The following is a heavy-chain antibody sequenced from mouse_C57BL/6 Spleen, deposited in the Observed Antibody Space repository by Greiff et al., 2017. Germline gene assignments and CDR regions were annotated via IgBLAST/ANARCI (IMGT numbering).Heavy chain of an antibody. CDR2: IHPNSGST. J-gene: IGHJ4*01. CDR1: GYTFTSYW. V-gene: IGHV1-64*01. CDR3: ARKGVVGDAMDY. D-gene: IGHD1-1*01. Sequence: VQLQQPGAELVKPGASVKLSCKASGYTFTSYWMHWVKQRPGQGLEWIGMIHPNSGSTNYNEKFKSKATLTVDKSSSTAYMQLSSLTSEDSAVYYCARKGVVGDAMDYWGQGTSVTVSS.